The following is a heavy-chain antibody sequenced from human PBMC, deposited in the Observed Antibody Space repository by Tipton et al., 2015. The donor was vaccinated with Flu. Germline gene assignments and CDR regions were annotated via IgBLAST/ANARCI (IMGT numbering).Heavy chain of an antibody. Sequence: LSLTCSVSGGSIDNYYWSWIRQPAGKGLEWIGRIFSSGSTVYNPSLKNRVSMSVDTSRKQFSLKLRSVTAADTAVYYCAREGGYSTGFSRIDTWGQGTLVIVSS. V-gene: IGHV4-4*07. CDR2: IFSSGST. J-gene: IGHJ5*02. D-gene: IGHD2-8*02. CDR1: GGSIDNYY. CDR3: AREGGYSTGFSRIDT.